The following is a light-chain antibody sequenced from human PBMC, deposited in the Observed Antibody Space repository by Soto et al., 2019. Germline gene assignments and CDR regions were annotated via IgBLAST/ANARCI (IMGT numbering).Light chain of an antibody. CDR1: SSDVGSYNL. J-gene: IGLJ2*01. CDR2: EVS. Sequence: QSALTQPASVSGSPGQSITISCTVTSSDVGSYNLVSWYQHHPGKVPKLMIYEVSKRPSGLSKRFSGAKSGNTTSLTISGLQAEDEADYDCCSYGGSGTGVFGGGTKLTVL. V-gene: IGLV2-23*02. CDR3: CSYGGSGTGV.